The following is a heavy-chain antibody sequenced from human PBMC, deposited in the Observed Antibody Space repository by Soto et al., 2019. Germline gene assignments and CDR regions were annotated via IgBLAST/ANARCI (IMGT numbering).Heavy chain of an antibody. CDR3: ARQEVAGTGSYYYGKDV. Sequence: GSLKISCKGSGYSFTSYWIGWVRQMPGKGLEWMGIIYPGDSDTRYSPSFQGQVTISADKSISTAYLQWSSLKASDTAMYYCARQEVAGTGSYYYGKDVRGQGTTLTVSS. D-gene: IGHD6-19*01. V-gene: IGHV5-51*01. J-gene: IGHJ6*02. CDR1: GYSFTSYW. CDR2: IYPGDSDT.